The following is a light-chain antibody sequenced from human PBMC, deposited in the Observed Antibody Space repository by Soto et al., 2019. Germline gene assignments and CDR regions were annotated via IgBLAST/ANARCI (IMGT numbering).Light chain of an antibody. CDR3: QAWDTSTAV. Sequence: SYELTQPPSVSVSPGQTASITCSGDKLGDKYTSWYQQKPGQSPLLVIYQDSKRPSGVPERFSGSNSGNTATLTISGTQAMDEADYYCQAWDTSTAVFGGGTKLTVL. CDR2: QDS. V-gene: IGLV3-1*01. CDR1: KLGDKY. J-gene: IGLJ2*01.